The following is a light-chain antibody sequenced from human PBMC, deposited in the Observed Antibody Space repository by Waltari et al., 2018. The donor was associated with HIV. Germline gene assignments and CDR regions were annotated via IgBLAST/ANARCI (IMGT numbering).Light chain of an antibody. J-gene: IGLJ2*01. CDR1: SSDVGGYNY. Sequence: QSALTQPPSASGSPGQSVTLSCTGTSSDVGGYNYVSWHQQHPGKAPKLMIYDVIKGPSGVPGRFSGPKSGKPASLTGSGLQPGDEACQYCSSNAGSKVGIGGGARLTGL. V-gene: IGLV2-8*01. CDR2: DVI. CDR3: SSNAGSKVG.